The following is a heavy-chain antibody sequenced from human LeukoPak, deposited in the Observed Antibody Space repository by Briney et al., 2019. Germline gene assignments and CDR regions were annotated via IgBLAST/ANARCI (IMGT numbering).Heavy chain of an antibody. V-gene: IGHV4-4*02. D-gene: IGHD6-6*01. Sequence: SGTLSLTCAVSGGSISSSNWWSWVRQPPGKGLEWIGEIYHSGSTNYNPSLKSRVTISVDKSKNQFSLKLSSVTAADTAVYYCARDGEYSSTYFDYWGQGTLVTVSS. CDR3: ARDGEYSSTYFDY. CDR2: IYHSGST. J-gene: IGHJ4*02. CDR1: GGSISSSNW.